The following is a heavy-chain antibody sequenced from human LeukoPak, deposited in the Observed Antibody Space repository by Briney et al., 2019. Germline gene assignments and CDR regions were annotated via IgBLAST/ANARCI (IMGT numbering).Heavy chain of an antibody. V-gene: IGHV1-69*04. CDR1: GGMFSSYG. CDR3: AREGSDYYDSSGYYDG. J-gene: IGHJ4*02. D-gene: IGHD3-22*01. CDR2: IIPILGIA. Sequence: SVKVSRKTSGGMFSSYGTSWVRQAPGQGLEWVGRIIPILGIANYAQKFQGRVTITADKSTSTAYMELSSLRAEDTAVYYCAREGSDYYDSSGYYDGWGQGTLVTVSS.